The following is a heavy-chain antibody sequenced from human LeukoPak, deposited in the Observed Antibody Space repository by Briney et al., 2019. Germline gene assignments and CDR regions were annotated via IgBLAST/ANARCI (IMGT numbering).Heavy chain of an antibody. D-gene: IGHD2-15*01. Sequence: SETLSLTCTVSGVSISRSSYYWAWIRQPPGKGLEWIGSFYYGGSTYYKPSLKSRVTISVDTSKNQFSLKLSSVTAADTAVYYCARDSAHSPNGFDPWGQGTLVTVSS. CDR1: GVSISRSSYY. V-gene: IGHV4-39*07. CDR2: FYYGGST. J-gene: IGHJ5*02. CDR3: ARDSAHSPNGFDP.